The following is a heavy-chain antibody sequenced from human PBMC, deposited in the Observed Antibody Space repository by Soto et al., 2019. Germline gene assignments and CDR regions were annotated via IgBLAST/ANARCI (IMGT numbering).Heavy chain of an antibody. CDR2: ISGGGGST. Sequence: GGSLRLSCAASGFTFSSYAMSWVRQAPGKGLEWVSSISGGGGSTYYADSVKGRFTISRDNSKNTLYLQMNSLRAEDTAVYYCAKASRYSSGDYHDAFDIWGPGTMVTVS. D-gene: IGHD2-15*01. CDR3: AKASRYSSGDYHDAFDI. CDR1: GFTFSSYA. V-gene: IGHV3-23*01. J-gene: IGHJ3*02.